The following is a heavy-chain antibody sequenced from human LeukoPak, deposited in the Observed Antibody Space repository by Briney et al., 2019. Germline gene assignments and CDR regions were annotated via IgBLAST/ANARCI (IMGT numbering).Heavy chain of an antibody. Sequence: SSETPSLTCAVYGGSFSGYYWSWIRQPPGKGLEWIGYIYYSGSTNYNPSLKSRVTISVDTSKNQFSLKLSSVTAADTAVYYCARDLVVVPAAPRDGYYYYGMDVWGQGTTVTVSS. CDR2: IYYSGST. J-gene: IGHJ6*02. D-gene: IGHD2-2*01. CDR1: GGSFSGYY. V-gene: IGHV4-59*01. CDR3: ARDLVVVPAAPRDGYYYYGMDV.